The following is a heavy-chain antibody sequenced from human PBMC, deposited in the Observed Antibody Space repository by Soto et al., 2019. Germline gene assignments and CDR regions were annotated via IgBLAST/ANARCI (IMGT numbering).Heavy chain of an antibody. CDR2: VCHSGTI. J-gene: IGHJ5*02. D-gene: IGHD1-20*01. Sequence: SETLSLTCVVSGYRINIDACWGWIRQSPEKGLEWLGSVCHSGTIYYNPSLKSRFTITLDTSKNQFSLSLCSVSAPDAALCSWALDVGRYNINRVGFADWGQGSLVTDYS. V-gene: IGHV4-38-2*01. CDR1: GYRINIDAC. CDR3: ALDVGRYNINRVGFAD.